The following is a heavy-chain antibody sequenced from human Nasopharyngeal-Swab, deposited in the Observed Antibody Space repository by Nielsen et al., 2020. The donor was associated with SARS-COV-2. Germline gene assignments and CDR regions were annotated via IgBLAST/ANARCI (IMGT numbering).Heavy chain of an antibody. CDR2: INHSGST. D-gene: IGHD3-22*01. V-gene: IGHV4-34*01. Sequence: SETLSLTCAVYGGSFSGYYWSWIRQPPEKGLEWIGEINHSGSTNYNPSLKSRVTISVDTSKNQFSLKLSSVTAADTAVYYCARVGDYYDSSDMGDYWGQGTLVTVSS. CDR1: GGSFSGYY. CDR3: ARVGDYYDSSDMGDY. J-gene: IGHJ4*02.